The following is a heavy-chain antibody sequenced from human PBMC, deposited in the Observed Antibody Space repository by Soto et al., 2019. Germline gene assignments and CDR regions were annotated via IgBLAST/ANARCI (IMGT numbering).Heavy chain of an antibody. CDR3: AREVSLFRGNIYFDY. CDR1: GYTFTDYH. Sequence: QVQVVQSGAEVKKAGASVKVSCKASGYTFTDYHVHWVRQAPGQGLEWMGWINPNSGGTNYAQKFQDRVTMTRDKSIRTVYLELSSLKSDDKAVYYCAREVSLFRGNIYFDYWGQGTLVTVSS. J-gene: IGHJ4*02. CDR2: INPNSGGT. V-gene: IGHV1-2*02. D-gene: IGHD3-10*01.